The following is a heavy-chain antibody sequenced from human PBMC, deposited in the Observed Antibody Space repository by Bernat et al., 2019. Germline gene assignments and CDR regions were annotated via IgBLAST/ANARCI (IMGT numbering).Heavy chain of an antibody. D-gene: IGHD5-12*01. V-gene: IGHV3-23*01. Sequence: EVQLLESGGGLIQPGGSLRLSCAVSGFTFSNYAMSWVRQAPGKGLEWVSGICAIGGSTYYADSVKGRFDISRDTSKNTLYLQINSLRAEDTAVFYCAKLSGGYGGGYFDCWGQGTLVTVSS. CDR3: AKLSGGYGGGYFDC. J-gene: IGHJ4*02. CDR2: ICAIGGST. CDR1: GFTFSNYA.